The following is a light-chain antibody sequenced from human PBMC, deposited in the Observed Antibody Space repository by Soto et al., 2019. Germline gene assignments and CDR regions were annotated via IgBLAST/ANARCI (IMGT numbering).Light chain of an antibody. Sequence: QSVLTQPPSASGTPGHRVAGSCSGGSSDIGSNPVNWYLHLPGAAPKLLIYRDNQRPSGVPDRFSGSKSGTSASLTISGLQSEDEADYFCSAWDDNIYGPVFGGATKLTVL. V-gene: IGLV1-44*01. CDR3: SAWDDNIYGPV. CDR2: RDN. J-gene: IGLJ2*01. CDR1: SSDIGSNP.